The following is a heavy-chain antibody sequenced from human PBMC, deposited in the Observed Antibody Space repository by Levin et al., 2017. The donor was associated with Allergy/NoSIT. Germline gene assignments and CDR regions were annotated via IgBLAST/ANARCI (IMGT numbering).Heavy chain of an antibody. Sequence: GESLKISCAASGFTFSPYYMHWVRQAPGKGLAWVSNIESDTTIRKYADSVKGRFTISRDNAKNTLYLQMNSLRAEDTAVYYCVRGGCSRTSCLDYWGQGILVTVSS. CDR1: GFTFSPYY. D-gene: IGHD2-2*01. J-gene: IGHJ4*02. CDR3: VRGGCSRTSCLDY. V-gene: IGHV3-74*03. CDR2: IESDTTIR.